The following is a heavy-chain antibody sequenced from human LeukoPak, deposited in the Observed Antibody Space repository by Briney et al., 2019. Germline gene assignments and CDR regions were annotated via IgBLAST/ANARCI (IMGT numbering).Heavy chain of an antibody. CDR2: IYYAGNT. V-gene: IGHV4-59*01. CDR3: ARGASSSWTTTFDP. CDR1: GGSISTYY. D-gene: IGHD6-13*01. J-gene: IGHJ5*02. Sequence: SETLSLTCTISGGSISTYYWTWIRQPPGKGLEWIGYIYYAGNTIHNPSLNSRVTISVDTSKNQFPLKLTSLTAADTAVYYCARGASSSWTTTFDPWGQGTLVTVSS.